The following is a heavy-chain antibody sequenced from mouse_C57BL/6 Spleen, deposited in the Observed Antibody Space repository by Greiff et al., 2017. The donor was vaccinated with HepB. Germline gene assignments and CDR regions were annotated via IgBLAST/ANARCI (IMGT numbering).Heavy chain of an antibody. J-gene: IGHJ2*01. CDR3: ARQDGYDFDY. V-gene: IGHV5-9*01. CDR2: ISGGGGNT. CDR1: GFTFSSYT. D-gene: IGHD2-3*01. Sequence: EVQLVESGGGLVKPGGSLKLSCAASGFTFSSYTMSWVRQTPEKRLEWVATISGGGGNTYYPDSVKGRFTISRDKAKNTLYLQMSKLRSEDAALYYCARQDGYDFDYWGQGTTLTVSS.